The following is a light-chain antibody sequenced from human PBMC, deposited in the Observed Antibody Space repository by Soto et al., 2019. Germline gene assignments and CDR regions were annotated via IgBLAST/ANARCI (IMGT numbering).Light chain of an antibody. CDR2: AAS. V-gene: IGKV1-27*01. CDR1: QAISNY. CDR3: QQLNSYPQT. Sequence: DIQMTQSPSSLSASVGDRVTITCRASQAISNYLAWYQQKPGRVPKLLIYAASTLQSGVPSRFSGSGSGTDFTLTISSLQPEDVATYYCQQLNSYPQTFGQGTKVDIK. J-gene: IGKJ1*01.